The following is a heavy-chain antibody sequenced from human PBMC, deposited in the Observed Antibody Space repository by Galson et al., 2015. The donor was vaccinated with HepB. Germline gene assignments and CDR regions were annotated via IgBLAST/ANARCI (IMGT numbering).Heavy chain of an antibody. CDR3: ARAPNPYYDFWSGPYYYGMDV. Sequence: LSLTCTVSGGSVSSGSYYWSWIRQPPGKGLEWIGYIYYSGSTNYNPSLKSRVTISVDTSKNQFSLKLSSVTAADTAVYYCARAPNPYYDFWSGPYYYGMDVWGQGTTVTVSS. CDR1: GGSVSSGSYY. J-gene: IGHJ6*02. CDR2: IYYSGST. D-gene: IGHD3-3*01. V-gene: IGHV4-61*01.